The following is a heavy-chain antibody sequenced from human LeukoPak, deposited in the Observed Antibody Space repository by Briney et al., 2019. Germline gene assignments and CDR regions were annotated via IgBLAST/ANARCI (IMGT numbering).Heavy chain of an antibody. Sequence: GGSLRLSCAASGFTFSSYSLNWVRQAPGKGLEWVSYISGSSSTIYYADSVKGRFTISRDNAKNSLYLQMNSLRVEDTAVYYCARDSSSWYYWGQGTLVTVSS. CDR1: GFTFSSYS. D-gene: IGHD6-13*01. CDR3: ARDSSSWYY. V-gene: IGHV3-48*01. CDR2: ISGSSSTI. J-gene: IGHJ4*02.